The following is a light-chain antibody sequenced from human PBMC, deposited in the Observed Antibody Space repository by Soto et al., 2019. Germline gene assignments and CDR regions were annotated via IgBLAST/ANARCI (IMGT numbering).Light chain of an antibody. V-gene: IGKV3-15*01. CDR3: QQYNNWPLIT. CDR1: QSVRSN. J-gene: IGKJ5*01. Sequence: EIVMTHSPATLSVSPWERATLSCRASQSVRSNLAWYQQRPGQAPRLLIYDASTRATGLPARFSGSGSGTEFSLSVSSLQSEDFAVYYCQQYNNWPLITFGQGTRLEIK. CDR2: DAS.